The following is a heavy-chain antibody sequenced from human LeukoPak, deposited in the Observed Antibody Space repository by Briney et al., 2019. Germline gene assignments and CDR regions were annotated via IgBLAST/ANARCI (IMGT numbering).Heavy chain of an antibody. D-gene: IGHD4-17*01. CDR1: GGSISSSSYY. Sequence: SETLSLTCTVSGGSISSSSYYWGWIRQPPGKGLEWIGSIYYSGSTYYNPSLKSRVTISVDTSKNQFSLKLSSVTAADTAVYYCARDRDGDYKSGAFDIWGQGTMVTVSS. V-gene: IGHV4-39*07. CDR3: ARDRDGDYKSGAFDI. CDR2: IYYSGST. J-gene: IGHJ3*02.